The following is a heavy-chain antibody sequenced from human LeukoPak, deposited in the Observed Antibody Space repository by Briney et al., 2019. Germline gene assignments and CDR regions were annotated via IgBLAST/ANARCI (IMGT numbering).Heavy chain of an antibody. J-gene: IGHJ6*03. CDR3: ATTPPQLYSGSYYGYYYYYMDV. V-gene: IGHV4-39*07. Sequence: PSETLSLTCTVSGGSISSSTYYWGWIRQPPGKGLEWIGYIYYTGSTYCNPSLKSRVTISVNTSKNQFSLKLSSVTAADTAVYYCATTPPQLYSGSYYGYYYYYMDVWGKGTTVTISS. D-gene: IGHD1-26*01. CDR1: GGSISSSTYY. CDR2: IYYTGST.